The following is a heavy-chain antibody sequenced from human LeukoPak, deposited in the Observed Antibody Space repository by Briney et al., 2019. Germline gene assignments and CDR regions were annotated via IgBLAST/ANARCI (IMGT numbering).Heavy chain of an antibody. V-gene: IGHV1-8*03. CDR2: MNPNSGNT. CDR3: ARVSWYFEGYYYYYMDV. D-gene: IGHD3-9*01. CDR1: GYTFTSYD. J-gene: IGHJ6*03. Sequence: ASVKVSCKASGYTFTSYDINWGRQATGQGLEWMGWMNPNSGNTGYAQKFQGRVTITRNTSISTAYMELSSLRSEDTAVYYCARVSWYFEGYYYYYMDVWGKGTTVTVSS.